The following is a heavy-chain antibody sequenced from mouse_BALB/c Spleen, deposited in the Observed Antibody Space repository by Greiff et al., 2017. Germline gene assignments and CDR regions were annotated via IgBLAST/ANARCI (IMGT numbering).Heavy chain of an antibody. D-gene: IGHD1-1*01. CDR3: ARDGTGSMDY. CDR2: IYPGSGST. V-gene: IGHV1-77*01. J-gene: IGHJ4*01. Sequence: VQLQESGPELVKPGASVKMSCKASGYTFTDYFISWVKQRTGQGLEWIGEIYPGSGSTYYNEKFKGKATLTADKSSNTAYMQLSSLTSEDSAVYFCARDGTGSMDYWGQGTSVTVSS. CDR1: GYTFTDYF.